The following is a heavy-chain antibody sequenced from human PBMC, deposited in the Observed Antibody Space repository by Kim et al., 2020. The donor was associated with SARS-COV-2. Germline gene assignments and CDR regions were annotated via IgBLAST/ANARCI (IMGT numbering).Heavy chain of an antibody. CDR3: ARHVEGVTYDFWSGHSMYYYYYYMDV. Sequence: SETLSLTCTVSGGSISSYYWSWIRQPPGKGLEWIGYIYYSGSTNYNPSLKSRVTISVDTSKNQFSLKLSSVTAADTAVYYCARHVEGVTYDFWSGHSMYYYYYYMDVWGKGTTVTVSS. CDR2: IYYSGST. D-gene: IGHD3-3*01. CDR1: GGSISSYY. J-gene: IGHJ6*03. V-gene: IGHV4-59*08.